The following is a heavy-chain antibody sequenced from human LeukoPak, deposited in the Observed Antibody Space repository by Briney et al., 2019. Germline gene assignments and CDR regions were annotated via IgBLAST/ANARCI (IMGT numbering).Heavy chain of an antibody. J-gene: IGHJ3*02. Sequence: PGGSLRLSCAASGFTFSSYAMNWVRQAPGKGLEWVSGIGYTGDSTFYADSVKGRFTVSRDSSQNTLFLHMNSLRAEDTALYYCAKSPTVDAAFDIWGQGTMVTVSS. V-gene: IGHV3-23*01. CDR2: IGYTGDST. D-gene: IGHD4-23*01. CDR3: AKSPTVDAAFDI. CDR1: GFTFSSYA.